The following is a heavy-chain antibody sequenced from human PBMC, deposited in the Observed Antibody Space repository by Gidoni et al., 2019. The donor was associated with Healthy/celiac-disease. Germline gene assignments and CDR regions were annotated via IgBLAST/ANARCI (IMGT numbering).Heavy chain of an antibody. V-gene: IGHV2-70*01. D-gene: IGHD3-10*01. J-gene: IGHJ6*02. CDR3: ARMKVLLWFGDGEYYYGMDV. CDR2: IDWDDDK. CDR1: GFSLSTSGMC. Sequence: QVTLRESGPALVKPTQTLTLTCTFSGFSLSTSGMCVSWIRQPPGKALEWLALIDWDDDKYYSTSLKTRLTISKDTSKNQVVLTMTNMDPVDTATYYCARMKVLLWFGDGEYYYGMDVWGQGTTVTVSS.